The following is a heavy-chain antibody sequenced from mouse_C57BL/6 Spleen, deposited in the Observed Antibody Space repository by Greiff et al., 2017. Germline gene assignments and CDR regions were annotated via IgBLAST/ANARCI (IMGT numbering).Heavy chain of an antibody. CDR1: GYTFTSYG. CDR3: ARSGDFQFITTVVAKDYAMDY. Sequence: QVQLQQSGAELARPGASVKLSCKASGYTFTSYGISWVKQRTGQGLEWIGEIYPRSGNTYYNEKFQGKATLTADKSSSTAYMELRSLTSEDSAVYFCARSGDFQFITTVVAKDYAMDYWCQGTSVTVSS. CDR2: IYPRSGNT. V-gene: IGHV1-81*01. D-gene: IGHD1-1*01. J-gene: IGHJ4*01.